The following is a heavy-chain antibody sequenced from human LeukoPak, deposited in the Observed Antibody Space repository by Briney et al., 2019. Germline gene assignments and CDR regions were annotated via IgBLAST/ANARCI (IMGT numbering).Heavy chain of an antibody. CDR2: ISGSGGST. CDR3: AKEGIADYGDCDVPGGY. J-gene: IGHJ4*02. V-gene: IGHV3-23*01. D-gene: IGHD4-17*01. CDR1: GFTFSSYA. Sequence: PGGSLRLSCAASGFTFSSYAMSWVRQAPGKGLEWVSAISGSGGSTYYADSVKGRFTISRDNSKNTLYLQMNSLRAEDTAVYYCAKEGIADYGDCDVPGGYWGQGTLVTVSS.